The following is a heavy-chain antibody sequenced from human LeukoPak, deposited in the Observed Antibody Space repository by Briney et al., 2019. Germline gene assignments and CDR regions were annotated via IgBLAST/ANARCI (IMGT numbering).Heavy chain of an antibody. D-gene: IGHD6-13*01. J-gene: IGHJ4*02. V-gene: IGHV4-59*08. CDR1: GGSISSYY. Sequence: SETLSLTCTVSGGSISSYYWSWIRQPPGKGLEWTGYIYYSGSTNYNPSLKSRVTISVDTSKNQFSLKLSSVTAADTAVYYCARSGIAADYFDYWGQGTLVTVSS. CDR2: IYYSGST. CDR3: ARSGIAADYFDY.